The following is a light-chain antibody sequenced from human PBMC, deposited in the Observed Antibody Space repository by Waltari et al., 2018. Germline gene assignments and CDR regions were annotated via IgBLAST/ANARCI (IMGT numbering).Light chain of an antibody. J-gene: IGLJ2*01. V-gene: IGLV2-14*01. CDR2: GVS. Sequence: QSALTQPASVSGSPGQSITISCTGTSSDVGGYNYVSWYQQHPGKAPKRMIYGVSNRPSGVSNRFSGSKSGNTAALTISGLQAEDEADYYCSSYTSSSTPVVFGGGTKLTVL. CDR1: SSDVGGYNY. CDR3: SSYTSSSTPVV.